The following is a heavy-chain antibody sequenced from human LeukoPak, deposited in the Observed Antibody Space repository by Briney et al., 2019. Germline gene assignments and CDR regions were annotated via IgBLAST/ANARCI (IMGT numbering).Heavy chain of an antibody. CDR1: GGSVYTSDYY. J-gene: IGHJ4*02. CDR3: ARVFDS. CDR2: IFYTGKT. Sequence: TSETLSLTCTVSGGSVYTSDYYWGWVRQPPGKGPEWIGDIFYTGKTNYNPSLKSRVSISIDTSKNQFSLKLTSVTAADTAVYYCARVFDSWGQGTQVTVSS. V-gene: IGHV4-39*07.